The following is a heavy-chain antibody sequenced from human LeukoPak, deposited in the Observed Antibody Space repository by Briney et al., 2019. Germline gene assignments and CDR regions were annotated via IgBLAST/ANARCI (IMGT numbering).Heavy chain of an antibody. CDR2: INHDGSEK. D-gene: IGHD6-13*01. V-gene: IGHV3-7*01. CDR1: GFTFSTYW. Sequence: GGSLRLSCAASGFTFSTYWMNWVRQAPGKGLEWVANINHDGSEKNYVDPVKGRFTISRDNAENSLYLQMNSLGAEDSAVYYCATDRDSTWQKRFDYWGQGTLVTVSS. J-gene: IGHJ4*02. CDR3: ATDRDSTWQKRFDY.